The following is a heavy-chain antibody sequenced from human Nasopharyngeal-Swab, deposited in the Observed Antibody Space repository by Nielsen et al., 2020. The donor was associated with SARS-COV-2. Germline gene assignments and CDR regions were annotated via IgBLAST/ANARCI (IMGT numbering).Heavy chain of an antibody. CDR3: ARESSAADY. J-gene: IGHJ1*01. CDR1: DFTFSHYW. CDR2: ISHDGSQK. D-gene: IGHD6-13*01. Sequence: GESLKISCGASDFTFSHYWMSWVRQAPGKGPEWVANISHDGSQKYYVDSVKGRFTISRDNSKNSIYLQMDRLRVEDTAVYYCARESSAADYWGQGTLVTVSS. V-gene: IGHV3-7*01.